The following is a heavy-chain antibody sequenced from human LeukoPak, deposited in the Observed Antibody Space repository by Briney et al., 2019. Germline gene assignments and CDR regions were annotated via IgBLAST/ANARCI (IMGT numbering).Heavy chain of an antibody. CDR2: IYYSGST. V-gene: IGHV4-31*03. J-gene: IGHJ4*02. CDR3: ASGRRDYDILTGYYTTPSHDY. D-gene: IGHD3-9*01. CDR1: GGSISSGGYY. Sequence: SETLSLTCTVSGGSISSGGYYWSWIRQHPGKGLEWIGYIYYSGSTYYNPSLKSRVTISVDTSKNQFSLKPSSVTAADTAVYYCASGRRDYDILTGYYTTPSHDYWGQGTLVTVSS.